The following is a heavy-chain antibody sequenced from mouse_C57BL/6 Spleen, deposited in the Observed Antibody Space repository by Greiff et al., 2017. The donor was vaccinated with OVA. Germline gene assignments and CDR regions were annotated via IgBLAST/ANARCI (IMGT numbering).Heavy chain of an antibody. V-gene: IGHV5-9-1*02. Sequence: DVKLVESGEGLVKPGGSLKLSCAASGFTFSSYAMSWVRQTPEKRLEWVAYISSGGDYIYYADTVKGRFTISRDNARNTPYLQLSSLKSGDTAMDYCTRDPGITTVVPPYWYFDVWGTGTTVTVSS. J-gene: IGHJ1*03. D-gene: IGHD1-1*01. CDR3: TRDPGITTVVPPYWYFDV. CDR1: GFTFSSYA. CDR2: ISSGGDYI.